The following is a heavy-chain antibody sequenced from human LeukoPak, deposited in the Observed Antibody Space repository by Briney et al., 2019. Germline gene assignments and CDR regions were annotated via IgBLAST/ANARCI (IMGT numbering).Heavy chain of an antibody. CDR2: IYYSGST. CDR1: GGSISSYY. D-gene: IGHD2-15*01. J-gene: IGHJ6*03. CDR3: ARTTEGYCRGRSCYSYYYMDV. Sequence: PSETLSLTCTVSGGSISSYYWSWIRQPPGKGLEWIGYIYYSGSTNYNPSLKSRVTISVDTSKNQFSLKLGSVTAADTAVYYCARTTEGYCRGRSCYSYYYMDVWGKGTTVTVSS. V-gene: IGHV4-59*01.